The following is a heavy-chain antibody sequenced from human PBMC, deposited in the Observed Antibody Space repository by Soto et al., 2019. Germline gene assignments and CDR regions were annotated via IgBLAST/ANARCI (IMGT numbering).Heavy chain of an antibody. D-gene: IGHD3-16*02. CDR2: INPNSGGT. CDR3: ARDRSLRGEGYHYYYYGMDV. CDR1: GYTFTGYY. Sequence: ASVKVSCKASGYTFTGYYMHWVRQAPGQGLEWMGWINPNSGGTNYAQKFQGRITMTRDTSISTAYMELSRLRSDDTAVYYCARDRSLRGEGYHYYYYGMDVWGQGTTVTVSS. J-gene: IGHJ6*02. V-gene: IGHV1-2*02.